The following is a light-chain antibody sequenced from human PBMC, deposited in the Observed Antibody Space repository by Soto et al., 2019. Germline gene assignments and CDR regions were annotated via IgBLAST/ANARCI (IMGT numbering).Light chain of an antibody. Sequence: DVQMTQSPSTLSASIGATVTITCRASQTIVTWLAWYQQKPGRPPKLLIYMASILESGVPSRFSGRGSGTEFTLTISGLQPDDLGTYYCQQYNSYPKTFGEGTKLDI. J-gene: IGKJ2*01. CDR2: MAS. CDR1: QTIVTW. V-gene: IGKV1-5*03. CDR3: QQYNSYPKT.